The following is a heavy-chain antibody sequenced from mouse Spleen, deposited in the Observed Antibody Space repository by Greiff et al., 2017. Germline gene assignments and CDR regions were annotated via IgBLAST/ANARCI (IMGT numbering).Heavy chain of an antibody. J-gene: IGHJ2*01. Sequence: QLQQSGAELARPGASVKMSCKASGYTFTSYTMHWVKQRPGQGLEWIGYINPSSGYTKYNQKFKDKATLTADKSSSTAYMQLSSLTSEDSAVYYCGPGGSRSFDYWGQGTTLTVSS. CDR1: GYTFTSYT. CDR3: GPGGSRSFDY. CDR2: INPSSGYT. V-gene: IGHV1-4*01.